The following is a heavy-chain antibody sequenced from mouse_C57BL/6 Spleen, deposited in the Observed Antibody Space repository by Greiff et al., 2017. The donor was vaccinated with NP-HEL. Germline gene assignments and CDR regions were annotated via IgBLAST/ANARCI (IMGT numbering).Heavy chain of an antibody. V-gene: IGHV5-4*01. CDR3: ARDPGSGGFAY. Sequence: EVKVVESGGGLVKPGGSLKLSCAASGFTFSSYAMSWVRQTPEKRLEWVATISDGGSYTYYPDNVKGRFTISRDNAKNNLYLQMSHLKSEDTAMYYCARDPGSGGFAYWGQGTLVTVSA. CDR1: GFTFSSYA. CDR2: ISDGGSYT. J-gene: IGHJ3*01.